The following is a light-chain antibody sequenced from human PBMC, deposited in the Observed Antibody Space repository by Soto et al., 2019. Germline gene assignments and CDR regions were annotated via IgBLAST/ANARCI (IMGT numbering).Light chain of an antibody. J-gene: IGKJ2*03. Sequence: EIVMTQSPDTLSVSPGERATLSCRASQSVSRNLAWYQQKPGQAPRLLIYGASTRATGIPARFSGSGSGTEFTLTISSLQSEDFAVYYCQQYNNWPPDSFGQGTKLEIK. CDR1: QSVSRN. V-gene: IGKV3-15*01. CDR3: QQYNNWPPDS. CDR2: GAS.